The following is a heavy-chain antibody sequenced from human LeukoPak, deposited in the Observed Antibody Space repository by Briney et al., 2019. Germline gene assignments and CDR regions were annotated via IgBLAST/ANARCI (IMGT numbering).Heavy chain of an antibody. Sequence: SETLSLTCTVSGGSISSYYWSWIRQPPGKGLEWIGYIYYSGSTYYNPSLKSRVTISVDTSKNQFSLKLSSVTAADTAVYYCARAPFFPYDYVWGSYRLLGYFDYWGQGTLVTVSS. V-gene: IGHV4-30-4*08. CDR2: IYYSGST. J-gene: IGHJ4*02. CDR1: GGSISSYY. D-gene: IGHD3-16*02. CDR3: ARAPFFPYDYVWGSYRLLGYFDY.